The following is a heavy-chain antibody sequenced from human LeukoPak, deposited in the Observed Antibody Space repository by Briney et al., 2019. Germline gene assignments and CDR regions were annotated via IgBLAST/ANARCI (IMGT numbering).Heavy chain of an antibody. V-gene: IGHV1-69*04. CDR1: GGTFSSYA. CDR3: ARGRSGSYYFDY. J-gene: IGHJ4*02. Sequence: SVKVSCKASGGTFSSYAISWVRQAPGQGLEWMGRIIPILGIANYAQKFQGKVTITADKSTSTAYMELSSLRSEDTAVYYCARGRSGSYYFDYWGQGTLVTVSS. CDR2: IIPILGIA. D-gene: IGHD1-26*01.